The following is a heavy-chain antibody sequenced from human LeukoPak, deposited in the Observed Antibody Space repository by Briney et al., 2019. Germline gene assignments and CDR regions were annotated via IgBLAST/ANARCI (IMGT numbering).Heavy chain of an antibody. V-gene: IGHV3-21*01. CDR2: ISSSSSYI. Sequence: PGGSLRLSCAASGFTFSSYSMNWVRQAPGKGLEWVSSISSSSSYIYYADSVKGRFTISRDNAKNSLYLQMNSLRAEDTAVYYCARTTNSVLRYFDWLFDYWGQGTLVTVSS. CDR3: ARTTNSVLRYFDWLFDY. CDR1: GFTFSSYS. D-gene: IGHD3-9*01. J-gene: IGHJ4*02.